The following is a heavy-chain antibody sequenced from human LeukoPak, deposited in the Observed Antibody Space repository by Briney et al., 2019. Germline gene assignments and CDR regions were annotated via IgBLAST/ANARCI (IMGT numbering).Heavy chain of an antibody. CDR2: IYTSGST. V-gene: IGHV4-61*02. J-gene: IGHJ4*02. CDR3: ARDRGYYYDSSGYYGDY. D-gene: IGHD3-22*01. Sequence: PSQTLSLTCTVSGGSISSGSYYWSWIRQPAGKGLEWIGRIYTSGSTNYNPSLKSRVTISVDTSKNQFSLKLSSVTAADTAVYYCARDRGYYYDSSGYYGDYWGQGTLVTVSS. CDR1: GGSISSGSYY.